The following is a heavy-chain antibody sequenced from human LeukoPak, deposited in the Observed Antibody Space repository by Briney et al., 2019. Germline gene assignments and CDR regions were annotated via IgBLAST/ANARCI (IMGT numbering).Heavy chain of an antibody. D-gene: IGHD3-10*01. CDR2: INPNSGGT. CDR1: GYTFTGYY. Sequence: ASVKVSCKAAGYTFTGYYIHWVRQAPGQGLEWMGWINPNSGGTNYAQKFQGRVTMTRDTSISTAYMELSRLRSDDTAVYYCAGASSGSYYLFYWGQGTLVTVSS. CDR3: AGASSGSYYLFY. V-gene: IGHV1-2*02. J-gene: IGHJ4*02.